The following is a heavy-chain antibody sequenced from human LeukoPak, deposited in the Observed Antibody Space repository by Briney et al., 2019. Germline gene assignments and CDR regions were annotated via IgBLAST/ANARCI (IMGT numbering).Heavy chain of an antibody. CDR1: GFTFSSYW. CDR2: IKQDGNEK. D-gene: IGHD1-1*01. CDR3: ARSTTGTGAGEEHFDY. V-gene: IGHV3-7*01. Sequence: GGSLRLSCAASGFTFSSYWMSWVRQAPGKGLEWVANIKQDGNEKYYVDSVKGRFTISRDNAKNSLYLQMNSLRAEDTAVYYCARSTTGTGAGEEHFDYWGQGTLVTVSS. J-gene: IGHJ4*02.